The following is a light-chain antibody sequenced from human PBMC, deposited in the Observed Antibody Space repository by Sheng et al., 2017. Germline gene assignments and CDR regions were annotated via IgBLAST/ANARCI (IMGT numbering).Light chain of an antibody. V-gene: IGKV1-27*01. CDR1: QGIYNY. CDR3: QHYNNLPLT. CDR2: AAS. J-gene: IGKJ4*01. Sequence: DIQLTQSPSSLSASVGERVTITCRASQGIYNYLAWYQQKPGKVPKLLIYAASTLQSGVPSRFSGSGSGTDFTFTISSLQPEDIATYYCQHYNNLPLTFGGGTKVEIK.